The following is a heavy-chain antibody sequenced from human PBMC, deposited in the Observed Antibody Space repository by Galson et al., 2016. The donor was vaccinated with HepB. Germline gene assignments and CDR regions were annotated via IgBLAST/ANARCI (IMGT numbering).Heavy chain of an antibody. J-gene: IGHJ4*02. D-gene: IGHD3-10*01. CDR1: GYIFSGYY. Sequence: SVKVSCKASGYIFSGYYIYWVRQAPGEGLQWMRWINPNSGGASYAQMFQGRVTMTRDTSISTASMELTRLTSDDTAVYYCARGHVYGSGSYYPDYWGQGTLVTVSS. CDR3: ARGHVYGSGSYYPDY. V-gene: IGHV1-2*02. CDR2: INPNSGGA.